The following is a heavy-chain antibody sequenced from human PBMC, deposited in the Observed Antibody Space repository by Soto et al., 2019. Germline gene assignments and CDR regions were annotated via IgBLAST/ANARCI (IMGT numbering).Heavy chain of an antibody. CDR1: GGSITSGDYY. D-gene: IGHD2-21*01. CDR3: ARDQTLYGIPFDY. Sequence: PSESMSLTCSVSGGSITSGDYYWSWIRQPPGKGLEFLGYIFYTGSAYYNPSLKSRVTISLDTSKNQFSLKLTSVTAADTAVYYCARDQTLYGIPFDYWGQGALVTVSS. J-gene: IGHJ4*02. CDR2: IFYTGSA. V-gene: IGHV4-30-4*01.